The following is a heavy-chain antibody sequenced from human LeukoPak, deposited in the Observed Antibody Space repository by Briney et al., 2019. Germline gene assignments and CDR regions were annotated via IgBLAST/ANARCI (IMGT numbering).Heavy chain of an antibody. CDR3: ASGGSGSYCGY. CDR1: GFTVSSNY. Sequence: GGSLRLSCAASGFTVSSNYMSWVRQAPGKGLEWVSVIYSGGSTYYADSVKGRFTISGDNAKNSLYLQMNSLRAEDTAVYYCASGGSGSYCGYWGQGTLVTVSS. D-gene: IGHD3-10*01. CDR2: IYSGGST. V-gene: IGHV3-53*01. J-gene: IGHJ4*02.